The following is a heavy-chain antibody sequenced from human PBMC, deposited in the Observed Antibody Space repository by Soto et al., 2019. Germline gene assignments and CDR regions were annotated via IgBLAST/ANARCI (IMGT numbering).Heavy chain of an antibody. Sequence: ASVKVSCKASGYSLTSFGISWVRQAPGQGLEWMGWISGYNGNTIYAQKFQGRVIMTMDTSTTTVYMELRSLRPDDTAVYLCAREGILGLFDAYDLWGQGTMVTVSS. CDR2: ISGYNGNT. CDR1: GYSLTSFG. CDR3: AREGILGLFDAYDL. D-gene: IGHD3-3*01. J-gene: IGHJ3*01. V-gene: IGHV1-18*04.